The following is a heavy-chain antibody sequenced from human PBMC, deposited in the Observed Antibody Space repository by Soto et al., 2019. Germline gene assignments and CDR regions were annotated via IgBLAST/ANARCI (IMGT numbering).Heavy chain of an antibody. CDR2: ISAYNGNT. J-gene: IGHJ5*02. CDR3: ARNVLRFLEWPSPGGGFDP. Sequence: QVQLVQSGAEVKKPGASVKVSCKASGYTFTSYGISWVRQAPGQGLEWMGWISAYNGNTNYAQKLQGRVTMTTDTSTSTAYMELRSLRSDDPAVYYCARNVLRFLEWPSPGGGFDPWGQGTLVTVSS. D-gene: IGHD3-3*01. CDR1: GYTFTSYG. V-gene: IGHV1-18*01.